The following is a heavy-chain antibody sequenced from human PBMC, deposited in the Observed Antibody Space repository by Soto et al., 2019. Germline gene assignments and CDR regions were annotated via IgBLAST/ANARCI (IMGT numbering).Heavy chain of an antibody. V-gene: IGHV4-59*08. CDR1: GGSISSYY. Sequence: SETLPLTCTVSGGSISSYYWSWIRQPPGKGLEWIGYIYYSGSTNYNPSLKSRVTISVDTSKNQFSLKLSSVTAADTAVYYCARLRFLEWLLIPDAFDIWGQGTMVTVSS. CDR3: ARLRFLEWLLIPDAFDI. D-gene: IGHD3-3*01. CDR2: IYYSGST. J-gene: IGHJ3*02.